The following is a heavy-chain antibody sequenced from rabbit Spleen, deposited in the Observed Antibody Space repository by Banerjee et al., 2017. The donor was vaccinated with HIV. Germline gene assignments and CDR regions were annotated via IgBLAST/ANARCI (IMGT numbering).Heavy chain of an antibody. Sequence: QSLEESGGGPVQPEGSRAPTCKASGFSFSSSDYICWVRQAPGKGLEWVSCIAGSSSGFAYSATWAKGRFTISKTSSTTVTLQMTSLTAADTATYFCARDTSSSFSSYGMDLWGQGTLVTVS. J-gene: IGHJ6*01. D-gene: IGHD1-1*01. CDR1: GFSFSSSDY. CDR2: IAGSSSGFA. CDR3: ARDTSSSFSSYGMDL. V-gene: IGHV1S40*01.